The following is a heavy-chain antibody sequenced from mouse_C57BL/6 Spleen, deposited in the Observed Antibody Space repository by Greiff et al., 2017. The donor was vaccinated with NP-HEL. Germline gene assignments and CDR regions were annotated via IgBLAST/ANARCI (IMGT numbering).Heavy chain of an antibody. Sequence: QVQLQQSGPELVKPGASVKISCKASCYAFSSSWMNWVKQRPGKGLEWIGRIYPGDGDTNYNGKFKGKATLTADKSSSTAYMQLSSLTSEDSAVYFCARERELWRAMDYWGQGTSVTVSS. D-gene: IGHD1-1*02. CDR1: CYAFSSSW. CDR3: ARERELWRAMDY. CDR2: IYPGDGDT. J-gene: IGHJ4*01. V-gene: IGHV1-82*01.